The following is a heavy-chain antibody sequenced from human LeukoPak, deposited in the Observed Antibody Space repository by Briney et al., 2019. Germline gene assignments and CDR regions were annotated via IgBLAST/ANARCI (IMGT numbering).Heavy chain of an antibody. J-gene: IGHJ4*02. CDR1: GGTFSSHA. D-gene: IGHD4-11*01. CDR2: IIPIFPRP. V-gene: IGHV1-69*05. CDR3: ARVGNDGSNY. Sequence: SVKVSCKASGGTFSSHAISWVRQAPGQGLEWMGGIIPIFPRPNYAQKFQGRLTINTDESTSTTYMELSSLKSEDTAVYYCARVGNDGSNYWGQGTLVTVSS.